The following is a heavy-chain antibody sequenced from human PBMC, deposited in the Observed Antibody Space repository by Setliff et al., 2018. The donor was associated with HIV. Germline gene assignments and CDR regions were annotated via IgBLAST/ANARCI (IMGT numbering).Heavy chain of an antibody. Sequence: ASVKVSCKASGYTFINYAMNWVRQAPGQGFEWMGWINTNTGSPTYAQAFTGRFVFSVDTSVTTAYLQISSLKAEDTAVYYCARALYGDYGGDINWFDPWGQGTQVTVSS. CDR1: GYTFINYA. D-gene: IGHD4-17*01. CDR3: ARALYGDYGGDINWFDP. J-gene: IGHJ5*02. V-gene: IGHV7-4-1*02. CDR2: INTNTGSP.